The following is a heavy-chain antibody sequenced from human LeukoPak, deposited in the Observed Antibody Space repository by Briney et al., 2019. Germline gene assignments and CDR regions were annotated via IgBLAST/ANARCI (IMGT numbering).Heavy chain of an antibody. CDR3: ARAYLNRQQFDA. CDR1: GDSISRGGDY. CDR2: IYHSGST. Sequence: SQTLSLTCVVSGDSISRGGDYWSWIRQHPVKGLEWIGYIYHSGSTYYNSPLQSRVTMSVDTSKNQFSLRLSSVTAADTAVYYCARAYLNRQQFDAWGQGILVTVSS. J-gene: IGHJ4*02. D-gene: IGHD1/OR15-1a*01. V-gene: IGHV4-31*11.